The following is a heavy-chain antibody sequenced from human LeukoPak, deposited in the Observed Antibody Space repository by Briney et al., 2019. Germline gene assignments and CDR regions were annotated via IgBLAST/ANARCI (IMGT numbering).Heavy chain of an antibody. Sequence: PSETLSLTCTVSGGSISSGSYYWSWLRQPAGKGLEWIARIYTSGGTNYNPSLKSRVTISVDTSKNQFSLKLSSVTAADTAVYYCARVTPAGDYEGAFGFWGQGTLVTVSS. D-gene: IGHD4-17*01. V-gene: IGHV4-61*02. CDR3: ARVTPAGDYEGAFGF. J-gene: IGHJ4*02. CDR1: GGSISSGSYY. CDR2: IYTSGGT.